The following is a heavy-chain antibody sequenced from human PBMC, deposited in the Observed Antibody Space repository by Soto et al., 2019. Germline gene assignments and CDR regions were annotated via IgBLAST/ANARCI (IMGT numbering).Heavy chain of an antibody. J-gene: IGHJ4*02. CDR2: IYSGGAT. CDR3: ARDGTYNWV. D-gene: IGHD1-1*01. V-gene: IGHV3-66*01. Sequence: EVQLVESGVVLVQPGGSLRLSCAASGFTVSNNYMRWVRQAPGKGLEWVSLIYSGGATYYADSVKGRFTISRDNSKNTLYLQTNSLRAEDTAVYYCARDGTYNWVGGQGILVTVSS. CDR1: GFTVSNNY.